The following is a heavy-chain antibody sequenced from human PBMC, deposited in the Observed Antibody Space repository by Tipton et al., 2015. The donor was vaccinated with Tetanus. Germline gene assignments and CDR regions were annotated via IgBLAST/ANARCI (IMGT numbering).Heavy chain of an antibody. CDR3: ARDQGGGRVARLNWFDP. J-gene: IGHJ5*02. Sequence: TLSLTCSVSGASIKNSPYFWNWIRRSPGKDLEWIGYIYYSGSTFYNPSLKSRVTMSVDTSKNQFSLNLTSVTAADTAAYYCARDQGGGRVARLNWFDPWGQGTLVTVSS. D-gene: IGHD3-16*01. V-gene: IGHV4-30-4*01. CDR1: GASIKNSPYF. CDR2: IYYSGST.